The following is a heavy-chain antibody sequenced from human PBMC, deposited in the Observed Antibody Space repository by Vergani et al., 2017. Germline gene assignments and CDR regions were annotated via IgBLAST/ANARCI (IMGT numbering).Heavy chain of an antibody. D-gene: IGHD6-19*01. CDR2: IWYDGSNK. Sequence: QVQLVESGGGVVQPGRSLRLSCAASGFTFSSYGMHWVRQAPGKGLEWVAVIWYDGSNKYYADSVKGRFTISRDNSKNTLYLQMNSLRAEDTAVYYCARDGKRSSGWAMIIWYFDLWGRGTLVTVSS. J-gene: IGHJ2*01. V-gene: IGHV3-33*01. CDR3: ARDGKRSSGWAMIIWYFDL. CDR1: GFTFSSYG.